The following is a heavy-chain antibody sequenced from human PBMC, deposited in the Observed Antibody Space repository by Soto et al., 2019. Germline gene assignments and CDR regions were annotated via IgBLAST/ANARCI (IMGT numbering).Heavy chain of an antibody. CDR3: AKEGALKDFDY. V-gene: IGHV3-30*18. CDR1: GFTFSNYG. CDR2: ISYEGSNQ. Sequence: QVQLVESGGGVVQPGRSLGLSCIGSGFTFSNYGMHWVRQAPGKGLEWVAGISYEGSNQYYADSVKGRFTISRDNSKNTLYLQMNSLRPDDTAVFYCAKEGALKDFDYWGQGTLVTVSS. J-gene: IGHJ4*02.